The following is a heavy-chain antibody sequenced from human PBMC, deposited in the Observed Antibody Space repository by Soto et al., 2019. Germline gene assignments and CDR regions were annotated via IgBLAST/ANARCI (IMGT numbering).Heavy chain of an antibody. CDR3: AKDDWLRFIMVGGPPGDY. D-gene: IGHD3-10*01. J-gene: IGHJ4*02. CDR1: GLTFSNYA. Sequence: GGSLRLSCAASGLTFSNYAMSWVRQAPGKGLEWVSGISGSGGSTYYADSVKGRFTISRENSKNTLYLQMNSLKAEDTAVYYCAKDDWLRFIMVGGPPGDYWGQGTLVTVSS. CDR2: ISGSGGST. V-gene: IGHV3-23*01.